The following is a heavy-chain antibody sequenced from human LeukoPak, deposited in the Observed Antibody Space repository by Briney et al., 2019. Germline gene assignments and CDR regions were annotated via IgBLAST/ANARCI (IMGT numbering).Heavy chain of an antibody. V-gene: IGHV3-9*01. Sequence: GGSLRLSCAASGFTFDDYAMHWVRQAPGRGLEWVSGISWNSGSIGYADSVKGRFTISRDNAKNSLYLQMNSLRAEDTALYYCAKARRGYSYGYDDAFDIWGQGTMVTVSS. CDR3: AKARRGYSYGYDDAFDI. J-gene: IGHJ3*02. D-gene: IGHD5-18*01. CDR1: GFTFDDYA. CDR2: ISWNSGSI.